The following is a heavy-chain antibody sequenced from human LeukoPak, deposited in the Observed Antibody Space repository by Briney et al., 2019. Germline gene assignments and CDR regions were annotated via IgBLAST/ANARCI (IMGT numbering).Heavy chain of an antibody. J-gene: IGHJ4*02. CDR1: GFTLSNYW. Sequence: HAGGSLRLSCAASGFTLSNYWMSWVRQAPGKGLEWVANIKQDGSEKYYVDSVKGRFTISRDNAYNSLHLQMSSLGADDTAVYYCARQGSTWWDPFDFWGQGTLVTVSS. V-gene: IGHV3-7*03. CDR3: ARQGSTWWDPFDF. D-gene: IGHD1-26*01. CDR2: IKQDGSEK.